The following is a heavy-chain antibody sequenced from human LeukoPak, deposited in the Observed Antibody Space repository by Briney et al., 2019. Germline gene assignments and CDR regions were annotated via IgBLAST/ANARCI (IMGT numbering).Heavy chain of an antibody. V-gene: IGHV3-30*02. CDR1: GFTFSSCV. CDR3: AKDYGDNVGVDY. Sequence: GGSLRLSCGASGFTFSSCVMHWVRQAPGKGLEWVTFIRGDGSDKFYADSVKGRFTISRDNSKNTLFLQMNSLRPEDTAVYYCAKDYGDNVGVDYWGQGTLVTVSS. J-gene: IGHJ4*02. CDR2: IRGDGSDK. D-gene: IGHD4/OR15-4a*01.